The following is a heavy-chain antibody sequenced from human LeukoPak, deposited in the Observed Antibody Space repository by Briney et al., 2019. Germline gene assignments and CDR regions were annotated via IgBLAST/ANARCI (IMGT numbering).Heavy chain of an antibody. D-gene: IGHD3-22*01. CDR3: AKAKNYYDSSGYGD. Sequence: GGSLRLSCAPSGFTFSSYAMSWVRQAPGKGLEWVSAISGSGGSTYYADSVKGRFTISRDNSKNTLYLQMNSLRAEDTAVYYCAKAKNYYDSSGYGDWGQGTLVTVSS. CDR1: GFTFSSYA. V-gene: IGHV3-23*01. CDR2: ISGSGGST. J-gene: IGHJ4*02.